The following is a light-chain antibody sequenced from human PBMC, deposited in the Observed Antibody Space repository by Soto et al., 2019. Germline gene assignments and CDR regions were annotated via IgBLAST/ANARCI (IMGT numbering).Light chain of an antibody. J-gene: IGKJ3*01. CDR2: GAS. V-gene: IGKV3-15*01. Sequence: IMMTQSPATLSVSPGEGATLSCRASQSISNNLAWYQQKPGQAPRLLIYGASTRATGIPARFSGSGSGAEFNLTISSLRSEDFAVFYCQQYSNWPLTFGPGTKVDIK. CDR1: QSISNN. CDR3: QQYSNWPLT.